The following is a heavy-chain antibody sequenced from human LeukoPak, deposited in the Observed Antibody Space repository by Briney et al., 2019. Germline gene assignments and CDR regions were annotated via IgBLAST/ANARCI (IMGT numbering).Heavy chain of an antibody. CDR3: ARASELLGYDFWSGYSYYYYYYYMDV. V-gene: IGHV1-2*02. Sequence: ASVKVSCKASGYTFTGYYMHWVRQAPGQGLEWMGWINPNSGGTNYAQKFQGRVTMTRDTSISTAYMELSRLRSDDTAVYYCARASELLGYDFWSGYSYYYYYYYMDVWGKGTTVTVSS. D-gene: IGHD3-3*01. J-gene: IGHJ6*03. CDR1: GYTFTGYY. CDR2: INPNSGGT.